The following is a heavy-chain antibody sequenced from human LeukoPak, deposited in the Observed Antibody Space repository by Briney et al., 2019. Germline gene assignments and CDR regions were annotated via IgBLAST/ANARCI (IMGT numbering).Heavy chain of an antibody. Sequence: GGSLRLSCAASGFTFSSYWMSWVRQAPGKGLEWVATIKQGGSEKYYVDSVKGRFTISRDNAKNSLYLQMNSLRAEDTAVYFCAGSGWFLLYWGQGTLVTVSS. J-gene: IGHJ4*02. CDR1: GFTFSSYW. V-gene: IGHV3-7*05. CDR2: IKQGGSEK. CDR3: AGSGWFLLY. D-gene: IGHD6-19*01.